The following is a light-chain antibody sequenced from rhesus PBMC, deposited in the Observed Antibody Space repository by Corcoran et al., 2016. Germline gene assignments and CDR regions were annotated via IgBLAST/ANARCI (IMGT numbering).Light chain of an antibody. CDR1: QAISTF. CDR2: SKD. CDR3: QQYNSLPLT. J-gene: IGKJ4*01. Sequence: DIQMTQSPSSLSAPVGDRVTITCRASQAISTFLTWYQQKQGKAPKLLFYSKDSLESGVPTRFSGSGFGTEFHLTISSLQPEDCTTNYCQQYNSLPLTFGGGTKVEIK. V-gene: IGKV1-32*01.